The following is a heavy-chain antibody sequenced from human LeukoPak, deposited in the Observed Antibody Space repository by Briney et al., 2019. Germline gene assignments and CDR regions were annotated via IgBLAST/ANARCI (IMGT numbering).Heavy chain of an antibody. J-gene: IGHJ4*02. D-gene: IGHD3-10*01. CDR1: GFTFSSYA. Sequence: PGGSLRLSCAASGFTFSSYAMHWVRQAPGKGLEWVAVISYDGSNKYYADSVKGRFTISRDNSKNTLYLQMNSLRAEDTAVYYCARDRAPTMVRGVIIPPDYWGQGTLVTVPS. CDR2: ISYDGSNK. V-gene: IGHV3-30-3*01. CDR3: ARDRAPTMVRGVIIPPDY.